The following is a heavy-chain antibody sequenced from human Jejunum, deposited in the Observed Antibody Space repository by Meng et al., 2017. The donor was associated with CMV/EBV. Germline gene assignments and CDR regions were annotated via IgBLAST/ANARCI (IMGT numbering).Heavy chain of an antibody. D-gene: IGHD1-26*01. J-gene: IGHJ4*02. CDR1: GFSFSTFG. CDR3: AKEVFGRSFFDY. V-gene: IGHV3-30*02. Sequence: QVQWVESGGGVVQPGGSLRLSCAASGFSFSTFGMHWVRQAPGKGLEWVAFVQSDGSRQNYAASLKGRFTISRDNSKNTLSLQMNSLRVDDTAVYFCAKEVFGRSFFDYWGQGILVTVSS. CDR2: VQSDGSRQ.